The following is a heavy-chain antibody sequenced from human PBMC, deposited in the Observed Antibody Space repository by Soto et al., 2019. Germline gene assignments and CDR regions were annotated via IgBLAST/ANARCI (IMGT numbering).Heavy chain of an antibody. D-gene: IGHD2-2*01. V-gene: IGHV1-18*01. CDR3: ARVVAGAEAGFGP. CDR2: ISLYSDGT. J-gene: IGHJ5*02. Sequence: QVQLVQSGGEVKKPGASVKVSCKTSGYTFSNYGINWVRQAPGQPLEWLGWISLYSDGTNYAQKFQGRVSMTTDTSTPTAYMELRILRSDDTAVYFCARVVAGAEAGFGPWGQGTLVTVSS. CDR1: GYTFSNYG.